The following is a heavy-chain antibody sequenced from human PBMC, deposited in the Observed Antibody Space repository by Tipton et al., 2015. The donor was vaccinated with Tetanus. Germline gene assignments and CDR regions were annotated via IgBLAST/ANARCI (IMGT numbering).Heavy chain of an antibody. J-gene: IGHJ4*02. CDR3: ARAWSHWSAYYRG. Sequence: LRLSCAVYGGSFSGYYWTWIRQPPGKGLEWIGEINHTGSTNYNPSLKSRVTISVDTSKHQFSLKLSSVTAADTAVYYCARAWSHWSAYYRGWGQGTLVTVSS. V-gene: IGHV4-34*01. D-gene: IGHD3-3*01. CDR1: GGSFSGYY. CDR2: INHTGST.